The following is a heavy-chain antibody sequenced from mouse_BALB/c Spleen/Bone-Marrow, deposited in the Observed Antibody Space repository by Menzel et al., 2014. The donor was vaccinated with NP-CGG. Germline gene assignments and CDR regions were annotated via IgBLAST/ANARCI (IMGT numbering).Heavy chain of an antibody. J-gene: IGHJ2*01. CDR3: ARVGTTVVPDY. Sequence: VQLQQSGPELVKPGASVKVSCKASGYAFTSYNMYWVKQSREKSLEWIGYIDPYSGGTNYNQKFKGKATLTVDKSSSTAYRHLNRLTAEDSAAYYCARVGTTVVPDYWGQGTTLTVSS. V-gene: IGHV1S135*01. CDR2: IDPYSGGT. CDR1: GYAFTSYN. D-gene: IGHD1-1*01.